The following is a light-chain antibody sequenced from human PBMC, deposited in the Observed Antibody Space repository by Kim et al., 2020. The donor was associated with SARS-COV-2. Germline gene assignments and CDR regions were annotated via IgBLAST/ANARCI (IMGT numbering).Light chain of an antibody. CDR3: QQTNNWIT. CDR2: DAS. J-gene: IGKJ4*01. Sequence: SLSPGARATLSCRASQSVSNSLAWYQQKPGQAPRLLIYDASNRATGIPARFSGSGSGTDFTLTISSLEPEDFAVYYCQQTNNWITFGGGTKADIK. CDR1: QSVSNS. V-gene: IGKV3-11*01.